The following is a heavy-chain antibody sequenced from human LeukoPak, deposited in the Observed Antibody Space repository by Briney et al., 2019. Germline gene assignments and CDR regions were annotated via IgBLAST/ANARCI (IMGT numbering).Heavy chain of an antibody. CDR1: GFTFSNYA. CDR3: TRDTPMASDY. V-gene: IGHV3-64*01. D-gene: IGHD5-18*01. CDR2: ISSNGGST. J-gene: IGHJ4*02. Sequence: PGGSLRLSCAASGFTFSNYAMHWVRQAPGKGLEYVSTISSNGGSTYYANSVKGRFTVSRDNSKNTLCLQMGSLRAEDMAVYYCTRDTPMASDYWGQGTLVTVSS.